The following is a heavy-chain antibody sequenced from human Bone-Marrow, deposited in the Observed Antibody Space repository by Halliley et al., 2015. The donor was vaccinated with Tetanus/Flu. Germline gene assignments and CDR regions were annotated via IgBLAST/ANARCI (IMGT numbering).Heavy chain of an antibody. D-gene: IGHD3-16*02. Sequence: TLSLTCTVSGGFDSTYYWSWIRQPPGKGLEWIGYINYSGSTNYNPSLKSRVTISEDTSKNQFSLKLSSVTAADTAVYYCAGEDYDYVWGSYLHYWGQGTLVTVSS. CDR2: INYSGST. CDR1: GGFDSTYY. V-gene: IGHV4-59*02. CDR3: AGEDYDYVWGSYLHY. J-gene: IGHJ4*02.